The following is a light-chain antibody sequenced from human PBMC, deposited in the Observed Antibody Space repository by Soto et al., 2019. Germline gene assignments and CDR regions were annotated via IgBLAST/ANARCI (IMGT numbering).Light chain of an antibody. J-gene: IGLJ1*01. CDR1: SSDVGYYNY. Sequence: QSVLTQPPSASGSPGQSVTISCTGTSSDVGYYNYVSWDQQHPGKAPKLMIYEGSKRPSGVPDRFSGSKSGNTASLTVSGLQAEDEADYYCSSYAGSNAYVFGTGTKVTVL. CDR2: EGS. CDR3: SSYAGSNAYV. V-gene: IGLV2-8*01.